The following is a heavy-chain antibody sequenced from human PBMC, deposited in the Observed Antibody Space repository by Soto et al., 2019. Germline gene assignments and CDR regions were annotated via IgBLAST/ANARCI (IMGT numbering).Heavy chain of an antibody. CDR1: GFTFSSYT. CDR3: AKAWGIDY. V-gene: IGHV3-23*01. J-gene: IGHJ4*02. CDR2: ISGSGSST. D-gene: IGHD7-27*01. Sequence: GGSLRLSCAASGFTFSSYTMSWVRQAPGKGLEWVSTISGSGSSTYSADSVKGRFTISRDNSKNTLYLQMNSLRVEDTAIYYRAKAWGIDYWGQGTLVTVSS.